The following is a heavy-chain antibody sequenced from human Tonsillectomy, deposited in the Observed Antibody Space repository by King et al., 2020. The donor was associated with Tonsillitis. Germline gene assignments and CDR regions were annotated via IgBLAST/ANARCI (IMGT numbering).Heavy chain of an antibody. CDR3: AKEGIQLWLAY. D-gene: IGHD5-18*01. CDR2: ISYDGSNK. Sequence: VQLVESGGGVVQPGRSLRLSCAASGFTFSSYCMHWVRQAPGKGLEWVAVISYDGSNKYYADSVKGRFTISRDNSKNTLYLQMNSLRAEDTAVYYCAKEGIQLWLAYWGQGTLVTVSS. J-gene: IGHJ4*02. V-gene: IGHV3-30*18. CDR1: GFTFSSYC.